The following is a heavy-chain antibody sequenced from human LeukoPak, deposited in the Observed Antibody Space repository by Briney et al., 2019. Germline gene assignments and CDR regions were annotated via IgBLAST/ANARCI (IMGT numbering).Heavy chain of an antibody. J-gene: IGHJ4*02. CDR1: GYIFTSYY. V-gene: IGHV1-46*01. Sequence: DSVKVSCKASGYIFTSYYMHWVRQAPGQGLEWMRIINPSGGSTSYAQKFQGRVTMTRDTSTSTVYMELSSLRSEDTAVYYCARSATHFDYWGQGTLVTVSS. CDR3: ARSATHFDY. CDR2: INPSGGST.